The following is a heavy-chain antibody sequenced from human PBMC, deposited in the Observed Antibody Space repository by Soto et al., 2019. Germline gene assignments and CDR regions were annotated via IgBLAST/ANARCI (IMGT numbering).Heavy chain of an antibody. D-gene: IGHD2-2*01. J-gene: IGHJ6*02. CDR2: IYHSGST. Sequence: SETLSLTCAVSGGSISRGGNSWSWIRQPPGKGLEWIGYIYHSGSTYYNPSLKSRVTISGDRSKNQFSLKLSSVTAADTAVYYCARAQLLSPRNTIPYGMDVWGQGTTVTVSS. CDR3: ARAQLLSPRNTIPYGMDV. CDR1: GGSISRGGNS. V-gene: IGHV4-30-2*01.